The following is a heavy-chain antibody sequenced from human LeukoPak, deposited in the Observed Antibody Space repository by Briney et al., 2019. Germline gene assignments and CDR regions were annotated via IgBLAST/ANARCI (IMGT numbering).Heavy chain of an antibody. Sequence: LRLSCAASGFTFSSYGMHWIRQPAGKGLEWIGRIYTSGSTNYNPSLKSRVTMSVDTSKNQFSLKLSSVTAADTAVYYCAREEYNSSGYYPSIDYWGQGTLVTVSS. CDR3: AREEYNSSGYYPSIDY. J-gene: IGHJ4*02. V-gene: IGHV4-4*07. CDR2: IYTSGST. D-gene: IGHD3-22*01. CDR1: GFTFSSYG.